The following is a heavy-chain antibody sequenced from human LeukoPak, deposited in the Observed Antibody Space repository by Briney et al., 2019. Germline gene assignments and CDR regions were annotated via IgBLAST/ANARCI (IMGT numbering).Heavy chain of an antibody. J-gene: IGHJ5*02. D-gene: IGHD2-2*01. CDR3: ARHLSYCSSTSCYDWPDP. V-gene: IGHV5-51*01. CDR1: GYSFTSYW. CDR2: IYPGDSDT. Sequence: GESLKISCKGSGYSFTSYWIGWVRQMPGKGLEWMGIIYPGDSDTRYSPSFQGQVTISADKSISTAYLQWSSLKASDTAMYYCARHLSYCSSTSCYDWPDPWSQGTLVTVSS.